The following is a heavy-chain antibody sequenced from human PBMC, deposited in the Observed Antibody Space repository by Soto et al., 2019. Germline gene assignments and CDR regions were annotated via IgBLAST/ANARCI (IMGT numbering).Heavy chain of an antibody. J-gene: IGHJ6*02. V-gene: IGHV3-21*06. Sequence: DVQLVEAGGGLVKPGGSLRLSCAASGFIFSSHNMNWVRQAPGKGLEWVSSITGSSSYIFYADSVKGRFTISRDNAKNTVYLQMISLRAEDTGVYYCARLVASETGYGMDVWGQGTTVTVSS. D-gene: IGHD3-9*01. CDR2: ITGSSSYI. CDR1: GFIFSSHN. CDR3: ARLVASETGYGMDV.